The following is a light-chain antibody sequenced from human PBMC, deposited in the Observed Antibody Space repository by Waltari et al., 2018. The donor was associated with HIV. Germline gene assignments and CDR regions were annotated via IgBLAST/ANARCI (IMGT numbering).Light chain of an antibody. V-gene: IGLV1-51*01. CDR3: GTWDNSVSSGV. CDR1: IFNLGSNY. CDR2: DYD. Sequence: QSVLTQPPSMSAAPGQKVTISCSGDIFNLGSNYVSWYQHIPGTGPKLLIYDYDKRPSGIPDRFSGSKSGTSATLDITGLQPGDEADYYCGTWDNSVSSGVFGGGTRLTVL. J-gene: IGLJ3*02.